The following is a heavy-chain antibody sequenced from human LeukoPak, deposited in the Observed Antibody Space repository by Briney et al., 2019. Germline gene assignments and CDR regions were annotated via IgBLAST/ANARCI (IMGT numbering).Heavy chain of an antibody. J-gene: IGHJ3*02. CDR2: IYTSGST. CDR1: GGSISSGSYH. Sequence: SETLSLTCTVSGGSISSGSYHWSWIRQPAGKGLEWIGRIYTSGSTNYNPSLKSRVTMSVDTSKNQFSLKLSSVTAADTAVYYCARDSPPPPAAIAFDIWGQGTMVTVSS. D-gene: IGHD2-2*01. CDR3: ARDSPPPPAAIAFDI. V-gene: IGHV4-61*02.